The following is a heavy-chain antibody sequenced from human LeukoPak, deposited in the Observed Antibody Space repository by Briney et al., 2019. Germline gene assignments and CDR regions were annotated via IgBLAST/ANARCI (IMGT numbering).Heavy chain of an antibody. CDR1: GGSISTYY. D-gene: IGHD1-26*01. V-gene: IGHV4-59*01. J-gene: IGHJ4*02. CDR3: ARVGSGNFDY. Sequence: SETLSLTCTVSGGSISTYYCSWIRQPPGKGLEWIGYSYYRGGTYSNPSLKSRVTISVDRSKNQFSLKLNSVTAADTAVYYCARVGSGNFDYWGQGTLVTVSS. CDR2: SYYRGGT.